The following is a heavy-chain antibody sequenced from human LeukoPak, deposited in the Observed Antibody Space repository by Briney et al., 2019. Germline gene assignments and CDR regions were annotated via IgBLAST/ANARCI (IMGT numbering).Heavy chain of an antibody. CDR2: INTNTGNP. J-gene: IGHJ5*02. V-gene: IGHV7-4-1*02. D-gene: IGHD4-17*01. CDR1: GGTFSSYA. Sequence: ASVKVSCKASGGTFSSYAISWVRQAPGQGLEWMGWINTNTGNPTYAQGFTGRFVLSLDTSVSTAYLQISSLKAGDTAVYYCAREDTVTTTSGFDPWGQGTLVTVSS. CDR3: AREDTVTTTSGFDP.